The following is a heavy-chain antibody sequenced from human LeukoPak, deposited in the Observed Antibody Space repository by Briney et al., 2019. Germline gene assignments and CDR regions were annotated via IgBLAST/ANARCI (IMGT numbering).Heavy chain of an antibody. CDR1: GFTFSNYT. CDR2: ITGRSTYR. Sequence: TGGSLRLSCAVSGFTFSNYTMNWVRQAPGKGLEWVSSITGRSTYRYYADSVKGRFTISRDNAKNSLYLQMNSLRAENTAVYYCARDLTVTSTCWFDRWGQGTLVTVSS. J-gene: IGHJ5*02. D-gene: IGHD4-11*01. V-gene: IGHV3-21*01. CDR3: ARDLTVTSTCWFDR.